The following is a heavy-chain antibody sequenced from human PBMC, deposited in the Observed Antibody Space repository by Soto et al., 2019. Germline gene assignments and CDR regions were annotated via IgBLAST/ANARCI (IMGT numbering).Heavy chain of an antibody. V-gene: IGHV3-7*01. CDR2: IKQDGSEK. J-gene: IGHJ3*02. D-gene: IGHD2-2*01. Sequence: VQLVESGGGLVQPGGSLRLSCAASGFTFSSYWMSWVRQAPGKGLEWVANIKQDGSEKYYVDSVKGRFTISRDNAKNSLYLQMNSLRAEDTAVYYCARAVVVPAAMLDAFDIWGQGTMVTVSS. CDR3: ARAVVVPAAMLDAFDI. CDR1: GFTFSSYW.